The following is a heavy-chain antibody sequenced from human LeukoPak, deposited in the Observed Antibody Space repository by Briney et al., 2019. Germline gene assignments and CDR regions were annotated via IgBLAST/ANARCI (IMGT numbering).Heavy chain of an antibody. CDR3: SRGDYGDFRFDP. CDR1: GGSFSGYY. Sequence: SETLSLTCAVYGGSFSGYYWSWIRQPPGKGLEWIGEINHSGSTNYNPSLKSRVTISVDTSKNQFSLKLSSVTAADTAVYYCSRGDYGDFRFDPWGQGTLVTVSS. D-gene: IGHD4-17*01. J-gene: IGHJ5*02. V-gene: IGHV4-34*01. CDR2: INHSGST.